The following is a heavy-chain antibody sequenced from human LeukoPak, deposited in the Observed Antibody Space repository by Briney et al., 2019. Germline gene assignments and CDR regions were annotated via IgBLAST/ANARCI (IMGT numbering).Heavy chain of an antibody. CDR2: IYYSGST. CDR3: ARDSSGYFPDY. Sequence: SETLSLTCTVSGDSISSYYWSWIRQPPGKGLEWIGYIYYSGSTNYNPSLKSRVTISVDTSKSQFSLKLSSVTAADTAVYYCARDSSGYFPDYWGQGTLVTVSS. J-gene: IGHJ4*02. CDR1: GDSISSYY. V-gene: IGHV4-59*01. D-gene: IGHD3-22*01.